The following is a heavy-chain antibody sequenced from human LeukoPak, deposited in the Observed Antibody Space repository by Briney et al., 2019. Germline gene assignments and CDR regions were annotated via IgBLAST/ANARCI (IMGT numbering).Heavy chain of an antibody. CDR1: GYTFTGYW. D-gene: IGHD2-2*01. CDR2: IYPGDSDT. J-gene: IGHJ4*02. V-gene: IGHV5-51*01. Sequence: GESLKISCKGPGYTFTGYWIAWVRQMPGKGLEWMGIIYPGDSDTRYSPSFQGQVTISVDKSITTAYLQWSSLKASDTAMYYCARNDLDCTTSTCYDAGFDYWGQGTLVTVSS. CDR3: ARNDLDCTTSTCYDAGFDY.